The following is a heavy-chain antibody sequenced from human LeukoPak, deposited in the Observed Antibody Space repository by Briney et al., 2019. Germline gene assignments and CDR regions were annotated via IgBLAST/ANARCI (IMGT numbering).Heavy chain of an antibody. CDR3: ASSYYYDGDY. D-gene: IGHD3-22*01. Sequence: PGGSLRLSCAASGFTFSSYEMNWVRQAPGKGLEWVSYISSSGSTIYYADSVKGRFTISRDNAKNSLYLQMNSLRAEDTALYYCASSYYYDGDYWGQGTLVTVSS. J-gene: IGHJ4*02. V-gene: IGHV3-48*03. CDR1: GFTFSSYE. CDR2: ISSSGSTI.